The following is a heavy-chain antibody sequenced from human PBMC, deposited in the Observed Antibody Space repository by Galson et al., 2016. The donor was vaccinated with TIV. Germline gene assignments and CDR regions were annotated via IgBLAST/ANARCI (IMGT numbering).Heavy chain of an antibody. D-gene: IGHD3-22*01. J-gene: IGHJ4*02. Sequence: SETLSLTCTVSGVSISSSTYYWGWIRQPPGRGLEWIGYRYHGGSTYCNPSLKSRVTISLDTSKNQISLMLSSVTAADTAVYFCARVTLHYYDSSGFSSYFDYWGQGTLVTVSS. CDR3: ARVTLHYYDSSGFSSYFDY. CDR2: RYHGGST. V-gene: IGHV4-39*07. CDR1: GVSISSSTYY.